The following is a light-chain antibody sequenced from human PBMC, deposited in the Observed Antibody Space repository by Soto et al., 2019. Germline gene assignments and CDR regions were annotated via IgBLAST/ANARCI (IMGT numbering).Light chain of an antibody. CDR3: CSYTSSRTYV. CDR1: SSDVLPYNY. Sequence: ALAQPASVSGSSGQLSTISCTGTSSDVLPYNYVSWYQQHPGKAPRLMIYDVSNRPSGVSNRFSGSKSGNTASLSISGLQAEDEADYYCCSYTSSRTYVFGTETKVTAL. CDR2: DVS. J-gene: IGLJ1*01. V-gene: IGLV2-14*01.